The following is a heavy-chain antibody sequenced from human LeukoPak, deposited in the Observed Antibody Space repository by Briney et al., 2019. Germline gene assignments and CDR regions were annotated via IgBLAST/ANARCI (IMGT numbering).Heavy chain of an antibody. CDR1: GYTFTSYY. V-gene: IGHV1-46*01. CDR2: INPTGGST. D-gene: IGHD5-12*01. Sequence: ASVKVSCKASGYTFTSYYMHWVRQAPGQGLEWMGLINPTGGSTGYAQKLQGRVTMTTDTSTSTAYMELRSLRSDDTAVYYCARDWRGDGGGYSGYEHDAFDIWGQGTMVTVSS. J-gene: IGHJ3*02. CDR3: ARDWRGDGGGYSGYEHDAFDI.